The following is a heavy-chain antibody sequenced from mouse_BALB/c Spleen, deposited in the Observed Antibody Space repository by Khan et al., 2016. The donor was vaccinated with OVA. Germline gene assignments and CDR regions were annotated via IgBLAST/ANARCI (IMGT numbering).Heavy chain of an antibody. D-gene: IGHD3-2*02. CDR3: AREEALYYFDY. Sequence: QVQLQQSGAELVRPGASVKLSCKTSGYIFTNYWIHWVKQRSGQGLEWIARIYPGTDNTYYNAKFKDKATLTVDKSSSTAYIQLSSLKSEDSAVYFCAREEALYYFDYRGQGTTLTVSS. J-gene: IGHJ2*01. CDR2: IYPGTDNT. V-gene: IGHV1S132*01. CDR1: GYIFTNYW.